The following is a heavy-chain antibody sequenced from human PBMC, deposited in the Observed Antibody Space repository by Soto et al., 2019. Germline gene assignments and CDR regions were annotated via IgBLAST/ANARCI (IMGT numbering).Heavy chain of an antibody. V-gene: IGHV3-11*01. D-gene: IGHD2-15*01. CDR2: ISSSGSTI. CDR3: ARELCSDGSCYSAFAY. CDR1: GFTFSDYY. J-gene: IGHJ4*02. Sequence: GVSLRLSCAASGFTFSDYYMSWIRQAPGKGLEWVSYISSSGSTIYYADSVKGRFTISRDNAKNSLYLQMNSLRAEDTAVYYCARELCSDGSCYSAFAYRGQGSLVSVSS.